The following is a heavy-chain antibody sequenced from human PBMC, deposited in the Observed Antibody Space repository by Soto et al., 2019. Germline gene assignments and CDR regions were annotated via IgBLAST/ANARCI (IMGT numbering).Heavy chain of an antibody. D-gene: IGHD6-13*01. V-gene: IGHV5-51*01. CDR2: IYPGDHET. CDR3: ARSPRSSPYFDS. J-gene: IGHJ4*02. CDR1: GYTFSNFW. Sequence: VESLKISCQCSGYTFSNFWIGWVRQLPGQGLEWMGIIYPGDHETRYSPSFLGKVTISAETSINTAYLQWSSLEASDSAFYFCARSPRSSPYFDSWVKGPVANVSS.